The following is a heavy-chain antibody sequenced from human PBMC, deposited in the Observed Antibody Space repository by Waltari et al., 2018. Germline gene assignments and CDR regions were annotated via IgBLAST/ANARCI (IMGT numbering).Heavy chain of an antibody. Sequence: QVQLVQSGAEMKKPGASVKVSCKASGYMFTTYGIAWVRQAPGQGLEWMGRIIPNFGMSKYSQKFQDRVTITADKSARTAYMELSNLKHEDTAVYFCARDDNASGTYPDWGQGTLVSVSS. V-gene: IGHV1-69*04. CDR3: ARDDNASGTYPD. J-gene: IGHJ4*02. CDR1: GYMFTTYG. D-gene: IGHD3-16*02. CDR2: IIPNFGMS.